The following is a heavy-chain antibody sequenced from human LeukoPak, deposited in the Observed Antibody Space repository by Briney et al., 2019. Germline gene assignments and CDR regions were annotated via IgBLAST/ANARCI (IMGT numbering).Heavy chain of an antibody. CDR1: GFTFSSYD. CDR3: ARDPRRTMMGSYGMDV. J-gene: IGHJ6*02. CDR2: IGTAGDT. Sequence: GGSLRLSCAASGFTFSSYDMHWVRQATGKGLEWVSAIGTAGDTYYPGSVKGRFTISRENAKNSLYLQMNSLRAGDTAVYYCARDPRRTMMGSYGMDVWGQGTTVTVSS. V-gene: IGHV3-13*01. D-gene: IGHD3-22*01.